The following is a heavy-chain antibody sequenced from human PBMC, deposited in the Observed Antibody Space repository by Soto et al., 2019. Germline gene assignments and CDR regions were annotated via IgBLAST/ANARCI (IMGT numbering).Heavy chain of an antibody. V-gene: IGHV1-18*01. D-gene: IGHD2-2*01. CDR1: GYPFISYG. CDR2: ISAYNGDT. Sequence: QVQLVQSGAELRKPGASVKVSCKASGYPFISYGFSWVRQAPGQGLEWLGWISAYNGDTKYEQKFQGRITMTTDTSTSTAYMELRSLKSDDTAVSYCARDVAPAASPLPVDYWGQGTLVTVSS. J-gene: IGHJ4*02. CDR3: ARDVAPAASPLPVDY.